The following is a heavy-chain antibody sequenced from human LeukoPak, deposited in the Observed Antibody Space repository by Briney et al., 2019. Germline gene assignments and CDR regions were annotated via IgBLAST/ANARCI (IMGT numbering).Heavy chain of an antibody. Sequence: PGGSLRLSCAASGFTFGNYAMHWVRQAPGKGLEWVSVISWNSSSIGYADSVKGRFTISRDNAKNYLYLQMNSLRADDTAVDYCARGVESHPLFDYWGQGTLVTVSS. CDR3: ARGVESHPLFDY. CDR1: GFTFGNYA. D-gene: IGHD3-3*01. V-gene: IGHV3-9*01. CDR2: ISWNSSSI. J-gene: IGHJ4*02.